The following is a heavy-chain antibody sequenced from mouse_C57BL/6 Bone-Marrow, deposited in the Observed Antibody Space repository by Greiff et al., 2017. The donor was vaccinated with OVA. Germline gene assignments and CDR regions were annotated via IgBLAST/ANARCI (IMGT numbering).Heavy chain of an antibody. Sequence: QVQLQQPGAELVKPGASVKVSCKASGYTFTSYWMHWVKQRPGQGLEWIGRIHPSDSDTNYNQKFKGKATLTVDKSSSTAYMQLSSLTSEDSAVYYCAIGDYYGPLAYWGQGTLVTVSA. CDR2: IHPSDSDT. CDR1: GYTFTSYW. V-gene: IGHV1-74*01. J-gene: IGHJ3*01. D-gene: IGHD1-2*01. CDR3: AIGDYYGPLAY.